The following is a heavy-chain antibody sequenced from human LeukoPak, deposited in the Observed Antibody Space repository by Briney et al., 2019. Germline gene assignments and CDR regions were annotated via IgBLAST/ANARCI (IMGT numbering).Heavy chain of an antibody. J-gene: IGHJ4*02. V-gene: IGHV1-18*01. D-gene: IGHD3-22*01. Sequence: ASVKVSCKASGYTFTSYGISWVRRAPGQGLEWMGWISAYNGNTNYAQKLQGRATMTTDTSTGTAYMELRSLRSDDTAVYYCARDPAGYYDSSGYSDYWGQGTLVTVSS. CDR1: GYTFTSYG. CDR2: ISAYNGNT. CDR3: ARDPAGYYDSSGYSDY.